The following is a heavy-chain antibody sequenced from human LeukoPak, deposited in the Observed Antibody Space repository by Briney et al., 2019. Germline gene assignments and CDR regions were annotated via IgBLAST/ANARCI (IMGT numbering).Heavy chain of an antibody. CDR3: AKEWRFSSSWYQYYFDY. J-gene: IGHJ4*02. CDR2: MSGSGGSK. D-gene: IGHD6-13*01. V-gene: IGHV3-23*01. CDR1: GFTVSSYA. Sequence: GGSLRLSCAASGFTVSSYAMSWVRQAPGKGLEWISAMSGSGGSKYYADSVKGRFTISRDTSTNTLYLQLNSLRVDDTAVYFCAKEWRFSSSWYQYYFDYWGQGTLVTVSS.